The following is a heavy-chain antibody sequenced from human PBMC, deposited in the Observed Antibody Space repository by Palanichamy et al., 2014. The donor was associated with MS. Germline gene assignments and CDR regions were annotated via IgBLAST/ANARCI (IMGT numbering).Heavy chain of an antibody. CDR3: ATKKDFYYGLDA. V-gene: IGHV5-51*01. J-gene: IGHJ6*02. CDR1: GYKFSNLW. CDR2: MYPGDSDT. Sequence: EVQLVQSGPEVKKPGESLNISCKGSGYKFSNLWIGWVRQKPGKGLEWMAIMYPGDSDTRYSPSFQGQVIMSVDNSISTAYLQWSSLKASDTAIYYCATKKDFYYGLDAWGQGTSVTVSS.